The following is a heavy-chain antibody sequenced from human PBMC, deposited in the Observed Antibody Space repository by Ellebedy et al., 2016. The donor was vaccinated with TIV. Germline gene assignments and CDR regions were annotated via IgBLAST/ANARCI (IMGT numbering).Heavy chain of an antibody. D-gene: IGHD1-14*01. V-gene: IGHV4-34*01. CDR2: VDHTGRT. CDR3: ARGRMRRSNRTPFDY. CDR1: GDSFSAYS. Sequence: SETLSLTXAAYGDSFSAYSWTWTRQSPGKGLEWIGEVDHTGRTNYNPSLRGRVTMSMDTSKKQLYLRLTSVTAADTAVYYCARGRMRRSNRTPFDYWGQGTLFTVSS. J-gene: IGHJ4*02.